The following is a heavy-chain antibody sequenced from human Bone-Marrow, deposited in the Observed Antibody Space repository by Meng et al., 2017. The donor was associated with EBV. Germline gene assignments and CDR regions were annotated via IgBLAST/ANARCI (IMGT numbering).Heavy chain of an antibody. CDR1: GGSIASGGYS. CDR3: ARGDDSSGLDY. D-gene: IGHD3-22*01. J-gene: IGHJ4*02. Sequence: ESGSGLSKPAQPLSLTCVVSGGSIASGGYSWSWIRQPPGKGLEWIGYIYHSGSTSYNPSLKSRVTISVDRSKNQFSLKLNSVTAADTAVYYCARGDDSSGLDYWGQGTLVTVSS. CDR2: IYHSGST. V-gene: IGHV4-30-2*01.